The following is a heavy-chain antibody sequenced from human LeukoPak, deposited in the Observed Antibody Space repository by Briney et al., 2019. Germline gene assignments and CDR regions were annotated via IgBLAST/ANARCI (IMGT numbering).Heavy chain of an antibody. V-gene: IGHV1-46*01. CDR2: INPSGGST. Sequence: ASVKVSCKASGYTFTSHYIHWVRQAPGQGLEWMGIINPSGGSTSYAQKFQGRVTMTRDMSTSTVYMELSSLRSEDTAVYYCARFNGRGVSNDYWGQGTLVTVSA. CDR1: GYTFTSHY. J-gene: IGHJ4*02. CDR3: ARFNGRGVSNDY. D-gene: IGHD3-10*01.